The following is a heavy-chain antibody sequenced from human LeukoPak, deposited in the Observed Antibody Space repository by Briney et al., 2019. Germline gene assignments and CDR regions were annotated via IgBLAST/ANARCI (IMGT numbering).Heavy chain of an antibody. Sequence: ASVKVSCKTSGYTFTGYYMHWVRQAPGQGLEWMSWINPNSGGTDYAQKFHGRVTMTRDTSISTAYMELGRLTSDDTAVYYCATDGYYYGSGTYPNYWGQGTLVTISS. CDR1: GYTFTGYY. V-gene: IGHV1-2*02. CDR2: INPNSGGT. D-gene: IGHD3-10*01. J-gene: IGHJ4*02. CDR3: ATDGYYYGSGTYPNY.